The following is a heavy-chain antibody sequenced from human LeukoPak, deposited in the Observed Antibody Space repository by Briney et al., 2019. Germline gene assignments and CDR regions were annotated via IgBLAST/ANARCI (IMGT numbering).Heavy chain of an antibody. CDR3: AKDGGGYGAHDY. J-gene: IGHJ4*02. CDR2: ISGGGGST. Sequence: GGSLRLSCAASGFTFSTYAMSWVRQAPGKGLEWVSGISGGGGSTHYADSVKGRFTISRDNSKNTLYLQMNSLRAEDTAVYYCAKDGGGYGAHDYWGQGTLVTVSS. V-gene: IGHV3-23*01. D-gene: IGHD5-12*01. CDR1: GFTFSTYA.